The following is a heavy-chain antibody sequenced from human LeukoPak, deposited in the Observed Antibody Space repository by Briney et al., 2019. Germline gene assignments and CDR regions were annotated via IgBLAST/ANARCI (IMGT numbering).Heavy chain of an antibody. CDR3: ASGLGDSSGYYFGYFDY. CDR2: IYSGGST. CDR1: GFTVSSNY. V-gene: IGHV3-66*01. Sequence: GGSLRLSCAASGFTVSSNYMSWVRQAPGKGLEWVSVIYSGGSTYYADSVKGRFTISRDNSKNTLYLQMNSLRAEDTAVYYCASGLGDSSGYYFGYFDYWGQGTLVTVSS. J-gene: IGHJ4*02. D-gene: IGHD3-22*01.